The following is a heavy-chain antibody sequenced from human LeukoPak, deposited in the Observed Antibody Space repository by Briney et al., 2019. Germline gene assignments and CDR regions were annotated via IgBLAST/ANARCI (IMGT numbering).Heavy chain of an antibody. J-gene: IGHJ3*02. CDR3: AKDVADAARPSDAFDI. V-gene: IGHV3-9*01. CDR2: ISWNSGGI. CDR1: GFTFDDYA. Sequence: QAGRSLRLSCAVSGFTFDDYAMHWVRQAPGKGLEWVSGISWNSGGIGYADSVKGRFTISRDNAKNPLYLQMNSLRAEDTDLYYCAKDVADAARPSDAFDIWGQGTMVTVSS. D-gene: IGHD6-13*01.